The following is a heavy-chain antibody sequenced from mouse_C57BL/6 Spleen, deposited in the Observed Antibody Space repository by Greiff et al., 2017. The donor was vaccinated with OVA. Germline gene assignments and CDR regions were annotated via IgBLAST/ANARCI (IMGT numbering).Heavy chain of an antibody. Sequence: EVQLVESGGGLVKPGGSLKLSCAASGFTFSDYGMHWVRQAPEKGLEWVAYISSGSSNIYYADTVKGRFTISRDNAKNTLFLQMTSLRSEDTAMYYCASDYYGSSRWDAMDYWGQGTSVTVSS. CDR2: ISSGSSNI. V-gene: IGHV5-17*01. CDR3: ASDYYGSSRWDAMDY. CDR1: GFTFSDYG. J-gene: IGHJ4*01. D-gene: IGHD1-1*01.